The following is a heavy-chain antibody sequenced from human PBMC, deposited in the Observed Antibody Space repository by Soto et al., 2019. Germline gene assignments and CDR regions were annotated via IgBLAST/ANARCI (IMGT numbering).Heavy chain of an antibody. CDR1: AFSFRSFA. D-gene: IGHD6-19*01. Sequence: GGSLRLSCAASAFSFRSFAMNWVRQAPGKGLEWVSAISGSGSDTYYADSVKGRFTISRDNSENTLYLQMNGLRAEDTAVYYCAKGVPGIAVAGTGYFQHWGQGTLVTVSS. J-gene: IGHJ1*01. CDR3: AKGVPGIAVAGTGYFQH. CDR2: ISGSGSDT. V-gene: IGHV3-23*01.